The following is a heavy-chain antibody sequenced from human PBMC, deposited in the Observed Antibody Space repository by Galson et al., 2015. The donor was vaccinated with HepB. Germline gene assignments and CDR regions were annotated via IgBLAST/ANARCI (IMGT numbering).Heavy chain of an antibody. CDR2: IRSKANSYAT. D-gene: IGHD3-22*01. CDR3: TRLYNYYDSSGYYYLDY. Sequence: SLRLSCAASGFTFSGSAMHWVRQASGKGLEWVGRIRSKANSYATAYAASVKGRFTISRDDSKNTAYLQMNSLKTEDTAVYYCTRLYNYYDSSGYYYLDYWGQGTLVTVSS. V-gene: IGHV3-73*01. J-gene: IGHJ4*02. CDR1: GFTFSGSA.